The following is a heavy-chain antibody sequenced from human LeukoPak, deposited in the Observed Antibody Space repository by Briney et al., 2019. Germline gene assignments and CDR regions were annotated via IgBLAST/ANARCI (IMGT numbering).Heavy chain of an antibody. V-gene: IGHV3-23*01. Sequence: GGSLRLSCAASGFTFGSSAMSWVRQAPGKGLEWVSAISNNGGYTYYADSVQGRFTISRDNSKSTLCLQMNSLRAEDTAVYYCAKQLGYCSDGSCYFPYWGQGTLVTVSS. CDR2: ISNNGGYT. D-gene: IGHD2-15*01. J-gene: IGHJ4*02. CDR1: GFTFGSSA. CDR3: AKQLGYCSDGSCYFPY.